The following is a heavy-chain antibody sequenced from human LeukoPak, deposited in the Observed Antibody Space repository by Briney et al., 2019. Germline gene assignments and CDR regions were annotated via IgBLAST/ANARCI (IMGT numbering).Heavy chain of an antibody. Sequence: GGSLRLSCAASGFTFSGSAMHWVRQASGKGLEWVGRIRSKANSYATAYAASVKGRFTISRDDSKNTAYLQMNSLKTEDTAVYYCTRPRGGDDFWSGSDDGPNFDYWGQGTLVTVSS. CDR2: IRSKANSYAT. CDR3: TRPRGGDDFWSGSDDGPNFDY. V-gene: IGHV3-73*01. CDR1: GFTFSGSA. J-gene: IGHJ4*02. D-gene: IGHD3-3*01.